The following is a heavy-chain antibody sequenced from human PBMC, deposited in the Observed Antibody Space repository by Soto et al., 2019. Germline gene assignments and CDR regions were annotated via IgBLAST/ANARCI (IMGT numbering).Heavy chain of an antibody. CDR3: AKVPYSSSSELFNY. CDR1: GFSFDDYA. V-gene: IGHV3-23*01. J-gene: IGHJ4*02. D-gene: IGHD6-6*01. CDR2: ISGSGVSI. Sequence: PGGSLRLSCAASGFSFDDYAMHWGRQAPGKGLEWVSGISGSGVSIYYADSVKGRFTISRDNSKNTLYLQMNSLRAEDTAVYYCAKVPYSSSSELFNYSGQGTLVTVSS.